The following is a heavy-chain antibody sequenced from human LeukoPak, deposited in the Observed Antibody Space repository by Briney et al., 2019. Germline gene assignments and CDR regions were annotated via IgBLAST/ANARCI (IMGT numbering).Heavy chain of an antibody. CDR1: GGTFSSYA. CDR2: IIPIFGTA. CDR3: ARSWTLFTNFDY. J-gene: IGHJ4*02. Sequence: SVTVSCKASGGTFSSYAISWVRQAPGQGLEWMGGIIPIFGTANYAQKFQGRVTITADESTSTAYMELGSLRSEDTAVYYCARSWTLFTNFDYWGQGTLVTVSS. D-gene: IGHD3-10*01. V-gene: IGHV1-69*13.